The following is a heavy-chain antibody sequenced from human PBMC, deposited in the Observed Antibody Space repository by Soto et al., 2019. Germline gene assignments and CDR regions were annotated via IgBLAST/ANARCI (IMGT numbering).Heavy chain of an antibody. CDR1: GFTFISYS. V-gene: IGHV3-21*01. Sequence: KAGGSLRLSCAASGFTFISYSMNWVRQAPGKGLEWVSSISSSSSYIYYADSVKGRFTISRDNAKNSLYLQMNSLRAEDTAVYYCARGRQGGYYYYGMDVWGQGTTVTVSS. CDR2: ISSSSSYI. CDR3: ARGRQGGYYYYGMDV. J-gene: IGHJ6*02.